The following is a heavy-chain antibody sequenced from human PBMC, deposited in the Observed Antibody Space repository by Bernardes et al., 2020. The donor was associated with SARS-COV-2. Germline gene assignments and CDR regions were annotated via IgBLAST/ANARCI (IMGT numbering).Heavy chain of an antibody. CDR1: GFTFSSYA. CDR3: ASDSSTRCWYYYYYGMDV. Sequence: GSLRLSCAASGFTFSSYAMSWVRQAPGKGLEWVSAISGSGGSTYYADSVKGRFTISRDNAKNSLYLQMNSLRAEDTAVYYCASDSSTRCWYYYYYGMDVWGKGTTVTVSS. CDR2: ISGSGGST. D-gene: IGHD2-2*01. J-gene: IGHJ6*04. V-gene: IGHV3-23*01.